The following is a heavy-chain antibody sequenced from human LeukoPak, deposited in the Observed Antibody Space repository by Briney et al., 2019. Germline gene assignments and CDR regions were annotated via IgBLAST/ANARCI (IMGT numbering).Heavy chain of an antibody. V-gene: IGHV4-39*01. D-gene: IGHD3-10*01. J-gene: IGHJ6*03. CDR1: GGSISSSSYY. CDR2: IYYSGST. Sequence: PSETLSLTCTVSGGSISSSSYYWGWIRQPPGKGLEWIGSIYYSGSTYYNPSLKSRVTISVDTSKNQFSLKLSSVTAADTAVYYCARRMVRGVISPKNYYYYMDVWGKGTTVTVSS. CDR3: ARRMVRGVISPKNYYYYMDV.